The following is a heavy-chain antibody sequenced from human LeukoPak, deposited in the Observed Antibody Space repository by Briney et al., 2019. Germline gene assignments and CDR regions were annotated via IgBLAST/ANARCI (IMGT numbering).Heavy chain of an antibody. V-gene: IGHV4-59*01. Sequence: PSETLSLTCAVPGGSISSYYWSWIRQPPGKGLEWIGYIYYSGSTNYNPSLKSRVTISVDTSKNQFSLKLSSVTAADTAVYYCARAVAVAGTGHFQHWGQGTLVTVSS. CDR2: IYYSGST. J-gene: IGHJ1*01. D-gene: IGHD6-19*01. CDR3: ARAVAVAGTGHFQH. CDR1: GGSISSYY.